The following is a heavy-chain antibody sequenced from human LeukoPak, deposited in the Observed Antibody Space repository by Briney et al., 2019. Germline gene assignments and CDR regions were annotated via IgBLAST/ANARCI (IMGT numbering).Heavy chain of an antibody. CDR2: INHSGST. Sequence: SGTLSLTCAVYGGSFSGYYWSWIRQPPGKGLEWIGEINHSGSTNYNPSLKSRVTISVDTSKNQFSLKLSSVTAADTAVYYCARGRSVLVLDIVVVPAAIAYYYYGMDVWGQGTTVTVSS. CDR1: GGSFSGYY. CDR3: ARGRSVLVLDIVVVPAAIAYYYYGMDV. D-gene: IGHD2-2*03. J-gene: IGHJ6*02. V-gene: IGHV4-34*01.